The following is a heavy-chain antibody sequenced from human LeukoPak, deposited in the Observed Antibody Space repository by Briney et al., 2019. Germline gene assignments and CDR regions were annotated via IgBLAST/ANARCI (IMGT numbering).Heavy chain of an antibody. CDR1: GFTFINYY. CDR2: IKASDGYT. V-gene: IGHV1-46*01. J-gene: IGHJ4*02. D-gene: IGHD3-16*02. CDR3: ARAVNQDFDY. Sequence: GASLTVSCTASGFTFINYYMHWVRQAPGQGLEWMGMIKASDGYTHYAQRFQGRVTMTRDTSTSTLYMELSSLRAEDTAVYYCARAVNQDFDYWGQGTLVTVSS.